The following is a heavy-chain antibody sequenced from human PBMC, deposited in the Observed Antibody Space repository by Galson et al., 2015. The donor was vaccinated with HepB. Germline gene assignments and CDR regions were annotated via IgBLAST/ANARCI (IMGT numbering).Heavy chain of an antibody. CDR1: GGSVSSNNW. J-gene: IGHJ5*02. CDR2: IHHSGST. CDR3: TSFEGWFDP. Sequence: SETLPLTCAVSGGSVSSNNWWSWVRQSPGKGLDWIGEIHHSGSTRYNPSLKSRVTISLDKSKNQFSLKVNSVTAADTAMYYCTSFEGWFDPWGQGTLVTVSS. V-gene: IGHV4-4*02.